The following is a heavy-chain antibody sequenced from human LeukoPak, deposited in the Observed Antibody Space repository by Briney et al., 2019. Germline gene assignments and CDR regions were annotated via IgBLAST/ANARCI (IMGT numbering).Heavy chain of an antibody. J-gene: IGHJ4*02. CDR2: IYYSGST. CDR1: GGSISSYY. V-gene: IGHV4-59*01. D-gene: IGHD1-1*01. CDR3: ARVQRPLDGADY. Sequence: SETLSLTCTVSGGSISSYYWSWIRQPPGKGLEWIGYIYYSGSTYSNPSLKSRVTISVDTSKNLFSLKLSSVTAADTAVYYCARVQRPLDGADYWGQGTLVTVSS.